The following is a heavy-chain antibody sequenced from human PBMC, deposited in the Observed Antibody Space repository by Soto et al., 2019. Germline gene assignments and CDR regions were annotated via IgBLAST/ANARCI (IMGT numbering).Heavy chain of an antibody. J-gene: IGHJ4*02. Sequence: GGSLRLSCAASGFTFSSYWMHWVRQAPGKGLVWVSHINSDGSSTSYADSVKGRFTISRDNAKNTLYLQMNSLRAEDTAVYYCAKAKHPYFDYWGQGTLVTVSS. CDR1: GFTFSSYW. CDR2: INSDGSST. CDR3: AKAKHPYFDY. V-gene: IGHV3-74*01.